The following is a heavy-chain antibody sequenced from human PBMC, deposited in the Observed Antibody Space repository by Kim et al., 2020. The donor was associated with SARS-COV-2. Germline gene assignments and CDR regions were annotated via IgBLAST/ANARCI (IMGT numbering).Heavy chain of an antibody. CDR3: AKDCWGSYSSGFDY. Sequence: ADAVQGRFTNSKVNSKNQLYLEMNSLRAEDPAAYYCAKDCWGSYSSGFDYWGQGTLVTVSS. J-gene: IGHJ4*02. V-gene: IGHV3-23*01. D-gene: IGHD3-16*02.